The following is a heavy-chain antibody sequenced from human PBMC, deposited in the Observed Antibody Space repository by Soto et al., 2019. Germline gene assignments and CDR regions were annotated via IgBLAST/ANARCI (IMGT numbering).Heavy chain of an antibody. D-gene: IGHD3-10*01. CDR1: GFNFSDYY. CDR2: IGSSGSYT. V-gene: IGHV3-11*06. CDR3: ARGLGGSYFLAH. J-gene: IGHJ5*02. Sequence: PGWSLRLSCEVSGFNFSDYYMSWIRQTPGKGLEWVSYIGSSGSYTRYADSVKGRFTISRDNAKNLLYLQMFSLRPEDTAVYYCARGLGGSYFLAHWGQGTVVTVSS.